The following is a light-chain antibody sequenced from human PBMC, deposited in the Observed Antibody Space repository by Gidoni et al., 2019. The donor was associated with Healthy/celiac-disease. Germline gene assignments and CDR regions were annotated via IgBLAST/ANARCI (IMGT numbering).Light chain of an antibody. CDR1: QSISSY. CDR2: AAS. J-gene: IGKJ2*01. V-gene: IGKV1-39*01. CDR3: QQSYSTPYT. Sequence: LQVTPSPSSLSASVGDRVTITCRASQSISSYLNWYQQKPGKAPKLLIYAASSLQSGVPSRFSGSGPGTDFTLTISSLQPEDFATYYCQQSYSTPYTFGQGTKLEIK.